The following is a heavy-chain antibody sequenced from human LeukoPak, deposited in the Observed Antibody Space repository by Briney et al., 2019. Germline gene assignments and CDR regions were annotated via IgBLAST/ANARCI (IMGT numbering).Heavy chain of an antibody. V-gene: IGHV4-59*01. J-gene: IGHJ4*02. Sequence: SETLSLTCTVSGGSISTYYWSWIRQPPGKGLEWIGYIYYSGSTNYNPSLKSRVTISVDTSKNQFSLKLSSVTAADTAVYYCARVTGYMIEDYFDYWGQGTLVTVSS. CDR1: GGSISTYY. CDR3: ARVTGYMIEDYFDY. CDR2: IYYSGST. D-gene: IGHD3-9*01.